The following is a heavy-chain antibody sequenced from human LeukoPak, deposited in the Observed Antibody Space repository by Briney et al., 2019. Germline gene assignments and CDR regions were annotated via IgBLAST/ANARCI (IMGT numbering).Heavy chain of an antibody. Sequence: GGSLRLSCAASGFSFSSYAMSWVRQAPGKGLEWVSAISGSGDNTYNADSVKGRFTISRDNSKKTLYLQMNSLRAEDTAVYYCAKDISRGSIAADYWGQGTLVTVSS. J-gene: IGHJ4*02. CDR3: AKDISRGSIAADY. D-gene: IGHD6-13*01. CDR2: ISGSGDNT. V-gene: IGHV3-23*01. CDR1: GFSFSSYA.